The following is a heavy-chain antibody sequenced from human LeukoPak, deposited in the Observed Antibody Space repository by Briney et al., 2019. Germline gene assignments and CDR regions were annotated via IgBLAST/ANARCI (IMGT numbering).Heavy chain of an antibody. CDR1: GFTFSSYG. V-gene: IGHV3-30*02. D-gene: IGHD3-10*01. CDR2: IRYDGSNK. Sequence: GGSLRLSCAASGFTFSSYGMHWVRQAPGKGLEWVAFIRYDGSNKYYADFVKGRFTISRDNSKNTLYLQMNSLRAEDTAVYYCATPTYYYGSGSYYNPLDYWGQGTLVTVSS. J-gene: IGHJ4*02. CDR3: ATPTYYYGSGSYYNPLDY.